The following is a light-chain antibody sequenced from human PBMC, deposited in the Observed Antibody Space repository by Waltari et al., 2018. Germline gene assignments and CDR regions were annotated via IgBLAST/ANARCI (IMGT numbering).Light chain of an antibody. CDR3: SSYTSSST. CDR1: SSDIRGHNY. CDR2: DVS. Sequence: QSALTQPASVSGSPGQSITISCTGTSSDIRGHNYVSWYQQHPGKAPKLMIYDVSKRPSGVSNRFSASKSGNTASLTISGLQAEDEADYYCSSYTSSSTFGGGTKLTVL. V-gene: IGLV2-14*01. J-gene: IGLJ2*01.